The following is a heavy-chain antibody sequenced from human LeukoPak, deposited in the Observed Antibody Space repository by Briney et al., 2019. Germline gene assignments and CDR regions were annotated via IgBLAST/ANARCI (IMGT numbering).Heavy chain of an antibody. D-gene: IGHD1-1*01. V-gene: IGHV3-30-3*01. J-gene: IGHJ4*02. CDR2: ISYDGSNK. Sequence: GGSLRLSCAASGFTFSSYAMSWVRQAPGKGLEWVAVISYDGSNKYYADSVKGRFTISRDNSKNTLYLQTNSLRAEDTAVYYCARDLRDRTFDYWGQGTLVTVSS. CDR3: ARDLRDRTFDY. CDR1: GFTFSSYA.